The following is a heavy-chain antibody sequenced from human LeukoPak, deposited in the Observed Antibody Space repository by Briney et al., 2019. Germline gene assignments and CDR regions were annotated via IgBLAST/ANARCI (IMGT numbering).Heavy chain of an antibody. V-gene: IGHV3-21*01. J-gene: IGHJ4*02. Sequence: GGSLRLSCAASGFTFSSYSTNWVRQAPGKGLEWVSSISSSSSYIYYADSVKGRFTISRDNAKNSLYLQMNSLRAEDTAVYYCARVTGGTTLDYWGQGTLVTVSS. CDR1: GFTFSSYS. D-gene: IGHD2-8*02. CDR3: ARVTGGTTLDY. CDR2: ISSSSSYI.